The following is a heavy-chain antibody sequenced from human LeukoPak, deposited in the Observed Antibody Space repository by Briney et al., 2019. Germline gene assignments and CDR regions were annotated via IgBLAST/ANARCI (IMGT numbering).Heavy chain of an antibody. Sequence: PGRSLRLSCLASGFSFITHGMHWVRQAPGKGLEWVAFIWAEGNRQSYADSVTGRFPISRDNTKSTLYLQTNSLRVEHTSVYFCARDPPDSGWAFWSWGQGTLVTVSS. V-gene: IGHV3-33*01. J-gene: IGHJ4*02. CDR3: ARDPPDSGWAFWS. D-gene: IGHD6-19*01. CDR1: GFSFITHG. CDR2: IWAEGNRQ.